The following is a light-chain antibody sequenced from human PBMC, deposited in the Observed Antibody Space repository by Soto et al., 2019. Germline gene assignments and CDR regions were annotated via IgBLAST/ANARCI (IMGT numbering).Light chain of an antibody. Sequence: EKVMTQSPATLSVSPGERATLSCRASQSVSSNLAWYQQKPGQAPRLLIYDASTRATGIPARFSGSGSGTEFTLTISSLQSEDLALYYCQKYDYWPETFGQGTKVEIK. CDR1: QSVSSN. CDR3: QKYDYWPET. J-gene: IGKJ1*01. V-gene: IGKV3-15*01. CDR2: DAS.